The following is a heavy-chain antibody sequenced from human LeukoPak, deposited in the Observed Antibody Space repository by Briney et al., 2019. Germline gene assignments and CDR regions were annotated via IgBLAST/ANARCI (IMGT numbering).Heavy chain of an antibody. D-gene: IGHD3-10*01. V-gene: IGHV3-23*01. Sequence: PGGSLRLSCAASGFTYSSYGMSWVRQAPGKGLEWVSGISGSGGSTYYADSVKGRFTISRDNAKNTLYLQMNSLRAEDTAVYYCAKPLYGSGSYLLDYWGQGTLVTVSS. CDR1: GFTYSSYG. CDR2: ISGSGGST. J-gene: IGHJ4*02. CDR3: AKPLYGSGSYLLDY.